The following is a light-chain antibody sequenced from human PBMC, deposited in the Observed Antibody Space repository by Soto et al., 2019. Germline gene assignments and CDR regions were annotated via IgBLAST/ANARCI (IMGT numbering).Light chain of an antibody. Sequence: EIVFTQSPGTLSLSPGERATLSCRASQSVGSTFLAWYQQKPGQVPRLLISAVSTRATGIPDRFSGSWSGTDFTISISRLEPEDFAVYYCGQFVSSPPRTFSQGTKVDIK. CDR3: GQFVSSPPRT. J-gene: IGKJ1*01. CDR2: AVS. V-gene: IGKV3-20*01. CDR1: QSVGSTF.